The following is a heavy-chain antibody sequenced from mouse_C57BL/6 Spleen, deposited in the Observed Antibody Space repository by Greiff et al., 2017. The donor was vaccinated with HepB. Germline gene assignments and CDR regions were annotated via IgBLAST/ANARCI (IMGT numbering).Heavy chain of an antibody. V-gene: IGHV1-80*01. D-gene: IGHD1-1*01. Sequence: VNLVESGAELVKPGASVKISCKASGYAFSSYWMNWVKQRPGKGLEWIGQIYPGDGDTNYNGKFKGKATLTADKSSSTAYMQLSSLTSEDSAVYFCARRAYGSSYYFDYWGQGTTLTVSS. J-gene: IGHJ2*01. CDR3: ARRAYGSSYYFDY. CDR1: GYAFSSYW. CDR2: IYPGDGDT.